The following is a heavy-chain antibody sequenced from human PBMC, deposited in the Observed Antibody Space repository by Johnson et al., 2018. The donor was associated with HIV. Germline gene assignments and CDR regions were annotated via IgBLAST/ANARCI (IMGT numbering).Heavy chain of an antibody. D-gene: IGHD6-13*01. CDR2: MVGGSGGAT. Sequence: VQLVESGGGVVQPGRSLRLSCAASGFTFSSYAMHWVRQAPGKGLEWVASMVGGSGGATYFADSVKGRFTISRDNLREILYLQMDSLRAADTAVYYCARHQLLVRRGSSWYIAFDIWGQGTMVTVSS. J-gene: IGHJ3*02. CDR1: GFTFSSYA. V-gene: IGHV3-30*04. CDR3: ARHQLLVRRGSSWYIAFDI.